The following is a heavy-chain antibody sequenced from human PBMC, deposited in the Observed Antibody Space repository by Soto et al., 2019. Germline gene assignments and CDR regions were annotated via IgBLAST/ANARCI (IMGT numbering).Heavy chain of an antibody. CDR3: AKDRWFDP. Sequence: GGSLRLSCAASGFTVSSNYMSWVRQAPGKGLEWVSGISGGGGSTNYADSVKGRFTISRDNSKNTLYLQMNSLRAEDTAVYYCAKDRWFDPWGQGTLVTVSS. CDR1: GFTVSSNY. V-gene: IGHV3-23*01. CDR2: ISGGGGST. J-gene: IGHJ5*02.